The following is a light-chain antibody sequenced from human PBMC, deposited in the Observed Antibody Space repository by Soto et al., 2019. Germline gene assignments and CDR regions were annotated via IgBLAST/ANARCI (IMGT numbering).Light chain of an antibody. J-gene: IGKJ2*01. Sequence: EIVLTQSPATVSLSPGESATLSCRASQNIHSFLAWYQQRPGQAPRLLIYDASFRATAIPARFNGSGYGTDFTLTITRLEPEDFAVYYCQQRLFWPLFTFGQGTRLEIK. CDR2: DAS. CDR3: QQRLFWPLFT. V-gene: IGKV3-11*01. CDR1: QNIHSF.